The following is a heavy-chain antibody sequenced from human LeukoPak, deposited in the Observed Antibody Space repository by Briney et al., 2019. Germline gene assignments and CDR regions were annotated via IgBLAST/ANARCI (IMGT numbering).Heavy chain of an antibody. CDR1: GFTFSSYW. CDR3: AREGNYYDSSGYYLIDAFDI. D-gene: IGHD3-22*01. V-gene: IGHV3-7*04. J-gene: IGHJ3*02. Sequence: GGSLRLSCAASGFTFSSYWMSWVRQAPGKGLEWAANIKQDGSEKYYVDSVKGRFTISRDNAKNSLYLQMNSLRAEDTAVYYCAREGNYYDSSGYYLIDAFDIWGQGTMVTVSS. CDR2: IKQDGSEK.